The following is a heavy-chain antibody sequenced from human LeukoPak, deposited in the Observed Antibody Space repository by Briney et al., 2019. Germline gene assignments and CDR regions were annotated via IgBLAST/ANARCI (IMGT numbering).Heavy chain of an antibody. CDR2: IRGSGGTT. CDR1: GFTFSSYA. D-gene: IGHD3-22*01. V-gene: IGHV3-23*01. J-gene: IGHJ5*02. CDR3: AKDPHYDSSGYLFDP. Sequence: GGSLRLSCAASGFTFSSYAMSWVCQAPGKGLEWVSGIRGSGGTTDYADSVKGRFTISRDNSKNTLYLQMNSLRAEDTAVYYCAKDPHYDSSGYLFDPWGQGTLVTVSS.